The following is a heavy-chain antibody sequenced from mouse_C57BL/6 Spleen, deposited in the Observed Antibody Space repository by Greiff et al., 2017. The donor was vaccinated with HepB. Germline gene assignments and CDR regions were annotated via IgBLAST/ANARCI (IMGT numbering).Heavy chain of an antibody. CDR1: GFTFSDYG. Sequence: EVKLMESGGGLVKPGGSLKLSCAASGFTFSDYGMHWVRQAPEKGLEWVAYISSGSSTIYYADTVKGRFTISRDNAKNTLFLQMTSLRSEDTAMYYCASRGYYGSSYYYAMDYWGQGTSVTVSS. V-gene: IGHV5-17*01. J-gene: IGHJ4*01. CDR3: ASRGYYGSSYYYAMDY. CDR2: ISSGSSTI. D-gene: IGHD1-1*01.